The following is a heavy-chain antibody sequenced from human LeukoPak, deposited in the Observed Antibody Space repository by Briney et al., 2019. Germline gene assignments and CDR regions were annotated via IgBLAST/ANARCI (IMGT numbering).Heavy chain of an antibody. D-gene: IGHD2/OR15-2a*01. CDR2: ISYDGSNK. CDR1: GFTFSSYA. Sequence: PGGSLRLSCAASGFTFSSYAMHWVRQAPGKGLEWVAVISYDGSNKYYADSVKGRFTISRDNSKNTLNLQMSSLRAEDTAVYYCVKGLGFYTYYSMDVWGQGTTVTVSS. V-gene: IGHV3-30*14. CDR3: VKGLGFYTYYSMDV. J-gene: IGHJ6*02.